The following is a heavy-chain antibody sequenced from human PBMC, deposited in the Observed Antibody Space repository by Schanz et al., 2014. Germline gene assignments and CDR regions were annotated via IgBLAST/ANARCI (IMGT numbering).Heavy chain of an antibody. CDR2: MNSKTGNT. D-gene: IGHD3-16*01. V-gene: IGHV1-8*01. CDR1: GGTFSSST. CDR3: TKGRTFGR. J-gene: IGHJ4*02. Sequence: QVQLVQSGAEVMKPGSSVTVSCKASGGTFSSSTLTWVRQAPGQGLEWMGWMNSKTGNTGYAQRFQGRVTMARNTSITTAYLELSSLRSGDTAVYYCTKGRTFGRWGQGTLGTVSS.